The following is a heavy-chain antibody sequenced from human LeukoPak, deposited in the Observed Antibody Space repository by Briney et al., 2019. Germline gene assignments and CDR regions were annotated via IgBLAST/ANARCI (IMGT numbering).Heavy chain of an antibody. CDR1: GFTFSSYA. Sequence: PGGSLRLSCAASGFTFSSYAMSWVRQAPGKGLEWVSVIHSGGSTYYADSVKGRFTISRDNSKNTVFLQMNSLRAEDTAVYYCARQRLDAFDIWGQGTMVTVSS. V-gene: IGHV3-66*04. CDR2: IHSGGST. CDR3: ARQRLDAFDI. J-gene: IGHJ3*02.